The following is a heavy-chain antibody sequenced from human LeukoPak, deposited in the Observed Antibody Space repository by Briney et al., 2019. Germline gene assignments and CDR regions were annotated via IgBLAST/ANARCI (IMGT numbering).Heavy chain of an antibody. Sequence: SETLSLTCAVYGGSFSGYYWSWIRQPPGKGLEWIGEINHSGSTNYNPSLKSRVTISVDTSKNQFSLELSSVTAADTAVYYCASLRSGSYYFDPWGQGTLVTVSS. D-gene: IGHD1-26*01. CDR2: INHSGST. CDR3: ASLRSGSYYFDP. J-gene: IGHJ5*02. V-gene: IGHV4-34*01. CDR1: GGSFSGYY.